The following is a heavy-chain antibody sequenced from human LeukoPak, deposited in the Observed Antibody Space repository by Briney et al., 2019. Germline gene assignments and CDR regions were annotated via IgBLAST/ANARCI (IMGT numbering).Heavy chain of an antibody. Sequence: GGSLRLSCAASGFSFSSYGMHWVRQAPGKGLEWVAVISYDGDNKYYANSVNGRFTISRDNSKNTLSLQMDSLRAEDTAVYYCAKDIRVWGSYRYPCLDYWGQGTLVTVSA. CDR1: GFSFSSYG. V-gene: IGHV3-30*18. CDR3: AKDIRVWGSYRYPCLDY. CDR2: ISYDGDNK. D-gene: IGHD3-16*02. J-gene: IGHJ4*02.